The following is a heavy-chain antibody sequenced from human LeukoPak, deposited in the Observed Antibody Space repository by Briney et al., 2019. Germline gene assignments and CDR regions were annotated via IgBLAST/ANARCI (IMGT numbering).Heavy chain of an antibody. V-gene: IGHV1-69*13. J-gene: IGHJ1*01. CDR2: IIPIFGTA. CDR3: AREGTIDDSSGYYYFQH. D-gene: IGHD3-22*01. Sequence: VASVKVSCKASGGTFSSYAISWVRQAPGQGLEWMGGIIPIFGTANYAQKFQGRVTITADESTSTAYMELSSLRSEDTAVYYCAREGTIDDSSGYYYFQHWGQGTLVTVSS. CDR1: GGTFSSYA.